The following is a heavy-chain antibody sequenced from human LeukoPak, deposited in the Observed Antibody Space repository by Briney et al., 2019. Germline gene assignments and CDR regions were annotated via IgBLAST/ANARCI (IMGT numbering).Heavy chain of an antibody. Sequence: GSLRLSCAASGFTFSSYEMNWVRQAPGKGLEWIGYIYYSGSTYYNPSLKSRVTISVDTSKNQFSLKLSSVTAADTAVYYCARAKPYFSRAFDIWGQGTMVTVSS. CDR2: IYYSGST. CDR1: GFTFSSYE. J-gene: IGHJ3*02. D-gene: IGHD2/OR15-2a*01. V-gene: IGHV4-59*12. CDR3: ARAKPYFSRAFDI.